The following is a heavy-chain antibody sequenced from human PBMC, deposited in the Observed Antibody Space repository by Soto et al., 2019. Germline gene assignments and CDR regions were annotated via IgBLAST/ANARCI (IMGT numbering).Heavy chain of an antibody. CDR1: GAALNSGNYY. D-gene: IGHD2-21*01. CDR2: IYVTGAV. Sequence: SETLSLTCSVSGAALNSGNYYWSWIRQVPGKGLEWIGHIYVTGAVDYNPSLRNRITISQDTSERQFSLNLRLVTAADTAVYYCARLRIATNNYKWFDPWGQGTLVTVSS. CDR3: ARLRIATNNYKWFDP. V-gene: IGHV4-31*03. J-gene: IGHJ5*02.